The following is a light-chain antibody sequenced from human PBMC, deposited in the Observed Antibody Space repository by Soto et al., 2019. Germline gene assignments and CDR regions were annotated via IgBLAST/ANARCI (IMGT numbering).Light chain of an antibody. CDR1: QSVSNN. V-gene: IGKV3-15*01. Sequence: EKVMTQSPATLSVSPGKRATLSCRASQSVSNNLAWYQQKPGQAPRLLIYDASTRATGTPVRFSGSGSETEFTLTISSLESEDFAVYFCQQYNIWPATFGQGTRLEIK. J-gene: IGKJ5*01. CDR2: DAS. CDR3: QQYNIWPAT.